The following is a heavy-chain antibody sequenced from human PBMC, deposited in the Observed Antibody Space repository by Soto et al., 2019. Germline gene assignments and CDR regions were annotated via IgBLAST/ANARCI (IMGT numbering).Heavy chain of an antibody. J-gene: IGHJ4*02. Sequence: QVQLVESGGGVVQPGRSLRLSCAASGFTFSSYGMHWVRQAPGKGLEWVAVISYDGSNKYYADSVKGRFTISRDNSKNTLYLQMNSLRAEDTAVYYCAKDGDQFGWSSHEVGYWGQGTLVTVAS. D-gene: IGHD6-19*01. CDR3: AKDGDQFGWSSHEVGY. CDR1: GFTFSSYG. CDR2: ISYDGSNK. V-gene: IGHV3-30*18.